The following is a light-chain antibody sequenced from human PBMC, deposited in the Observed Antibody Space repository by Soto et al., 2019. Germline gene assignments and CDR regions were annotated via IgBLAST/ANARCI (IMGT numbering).Light chain of an antibody. Sequence: EIVLTQSPGTLSLSSGERATLSCRASQSVRSNYLAWYQQKLGQAPRLLIYGASSRATGIPDRFGGSGSGTDFTLTISRLEPEDFAVYYGQQYASSPLTFGGGTKVEIK. CDR3: QQYASSPLT. CDR1: QSVRSNY. CDR2: GAS. J-gene: IGKJ4*01. V-gene: IGKV3-20*01.